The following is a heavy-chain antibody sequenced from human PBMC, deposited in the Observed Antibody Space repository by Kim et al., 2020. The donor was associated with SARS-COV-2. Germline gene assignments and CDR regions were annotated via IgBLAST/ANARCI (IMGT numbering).Heavy chain of an antibody. CDR3: ASSIFGVVMAGYYFDY. D-gene: IGHD3-3*01. CDR2: IYYSGST. J-gene: IGHJ4*02. Sequence: SETLSLTCTVSGGSISSSSYYWGWIRQPPVKGLEWIGSIYYSGSTYYNPSLKSRVTISVDTSKNQFSLKLSSVTAADTAVYYCASSIFGVVMAGYYFDYWGQGTLVTVSS. V-gene: IGHV4-39*01. CDR1: GGSISSSSYY.